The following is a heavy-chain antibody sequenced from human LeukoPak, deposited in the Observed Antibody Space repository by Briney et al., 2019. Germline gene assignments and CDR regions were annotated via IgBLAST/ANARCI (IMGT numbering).Heavy chain of an antibody. V-gene: IGHV3-9*01. Sequence: PGGSLRLSCAASGFTFDDYAMHWVRHAPVKGLEWVSGISWNSGSIGYADSVKGRFTISRDNAKNSLYLQMNSLRAEDTALYYCAKDNYYDSSGYFDYWGQGTLVTVSS. D-gene: IGHD3-22*01. CDR3: AKDNYYDSSGYFDY. CDR2: ISWNSGSI. J-gene: IGHJ4*02. CDR1: GFTFDDYA.